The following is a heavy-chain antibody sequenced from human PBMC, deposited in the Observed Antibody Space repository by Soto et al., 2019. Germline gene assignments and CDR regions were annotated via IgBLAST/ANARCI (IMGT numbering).Heavy chain of an antibody. CDR2: IYHSGAT. CDR1: GDSISRDGYS. CDR3: AREMSYYFDS. J-gene: IGHJ4*01. V-gene: IGHV4-30-2*01. Sequence: QVQLQECGSGLVKPSQTLVLTCTVSGDSISRDGYSWSWLRQPPGKGLEWIGYIYHSGATYYNPSLNSRVTTSVDKSKNQFSLRLASVTAADTAVYYCAREMSYYFDSWGHGTLVTVSS.